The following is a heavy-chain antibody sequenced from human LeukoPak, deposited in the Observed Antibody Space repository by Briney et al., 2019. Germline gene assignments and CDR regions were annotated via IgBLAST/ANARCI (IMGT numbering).Heavy chain of an antibody. CDR3: ARDGFFGSGIVGAFDI. CDR1: GYTFTSYY. Sequence: ASVKVSCKASGYTFTSYYLYWVRQAPGQGLEWMGRINPNSGGTNYAQKFQGRVTMTTDTSTSTAYMELRSLRVDDTAVYYCARDGFFGSGIVGAFDIWGQGTMVTVSS. CDR2: INPNSGGT. V-gene: IGHV1-2*06. J-gene: IGHJ3*02. D-gene: IGHD3-10*01.